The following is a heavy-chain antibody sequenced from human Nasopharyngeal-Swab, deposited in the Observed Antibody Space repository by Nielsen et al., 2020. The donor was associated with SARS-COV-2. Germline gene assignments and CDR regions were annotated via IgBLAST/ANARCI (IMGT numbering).Heavy chain of an antibody. J-gene: IGHJ4*02. V-gene: IGHV4-34*01. CDR3: ARGFDY. CDR1: GGSFSGHY. CDR2: INHSGST. Sequence: SETLSLTCAVYGGSFSGHYWNWIRQPPGKGLEWIGEINHSGSTNYSPSLKSRVTISVHTSKNQFSLKLSSVTAADTAVYYCARGFDYWGQGTLVTVSS.